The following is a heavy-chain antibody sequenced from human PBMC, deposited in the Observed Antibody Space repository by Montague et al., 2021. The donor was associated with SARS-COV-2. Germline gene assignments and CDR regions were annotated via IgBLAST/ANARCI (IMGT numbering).Heavy chain of an antibody. CDR1: GGSVGSSHYY. Sequence: SETLSLTCTVSGGSVGSSHYYWAWIRQPPGKGLEWFGTIYYSGSTYYXXXPRSRVIIDVDASTNQFSLKLHSVTAADTAVYFCARGLYNWNYEHWFDTWGQGTLVTVSS. J-gene: IGHJ5*02. CDR3: ARGLYNWNYEHWFDT. D-gene: IGHD1-7*01. CDR2: IYYSGST. V-gene: IGHV4-39*01.